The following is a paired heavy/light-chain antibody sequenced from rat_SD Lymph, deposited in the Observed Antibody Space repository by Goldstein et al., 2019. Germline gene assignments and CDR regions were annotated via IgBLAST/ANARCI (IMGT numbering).Light chain of an antibody. CDR1: EDIYSN. J-gene: IGKJ2-3*01. CDR3: LQGSKYPYT. CDR2: YAS. Sequence: DIQMTQSPPSLSASLGETVSIECRASEDIYSNLAWYQQKSGKSPQLLIYYASSLQDGVPSRFSGSGSGTQYSLKISGMQPEDEGVYYCLQGSKYPYTFGAGTKLELK. V-gene: IGKV12S38*01.
Heavy chain of an antibody. CDR3: ARGLTTEGIDDFDY. Sequence: QVQLKESGPGLVQPSQTLSLTCTVSGFSLTSYNVHWVRQPTGKGLEWMGVIWTGGSTDYNSALKSRLSISRDTSKSQVFLKMNSLQTEDIATYYCARGLTTEGIDDFDYWGQGVMVTVSS. D-gene: IGHD1-11*01. CDR1: GFSLTSYN. CDR2: IWTGGST. V-gene: IGHV2-30*01. J-gene: IGHJ2*01.